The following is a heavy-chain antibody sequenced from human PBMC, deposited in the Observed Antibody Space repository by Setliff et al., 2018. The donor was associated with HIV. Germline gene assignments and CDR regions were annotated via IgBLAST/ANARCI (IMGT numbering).Heavy chain of an antibody. D-gene: IGHD3-22*01. CDR3: ARHASTWYYDTSGPHFDY. Sequence: ASVKVSCKASGYTFTRYGISWVRQAPGQGLEWMGWISTNNDNTNYAQKLQGRVTMTTDTSTSTAYMELRSLRSDDTAVYYCARHASTWYYDTSGPHFDYWGQGTLDTVSS. V-gene: IGHV1-18*01. J-gene: IGHJ4*02. CDR1: GYTFTRYG. CDR2: ISTNNDNT.